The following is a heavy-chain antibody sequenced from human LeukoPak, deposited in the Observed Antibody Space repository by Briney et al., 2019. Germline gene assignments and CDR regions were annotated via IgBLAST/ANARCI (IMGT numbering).Heavy chain of an antibody. V-gene: IGHV1-2*02. D-gene: IGHD6-13*01. CDR1: GYTFTGYY. CDR3: ARGLSPIAAAGIYYYYYYMDV. J-gene: IGHJ6*03. CDR2: INPNSGGT. Sequence: ASVKVSCKASGYTFTGYYMHWVRQAPGQGLEWMGWINPNSGGTNYAQKFRGRVTMTRDTSISTAYMELSRLRSDDTAVYYCARGLSPIAAAGIYYYYYYMDVWGKGTTVTISS.